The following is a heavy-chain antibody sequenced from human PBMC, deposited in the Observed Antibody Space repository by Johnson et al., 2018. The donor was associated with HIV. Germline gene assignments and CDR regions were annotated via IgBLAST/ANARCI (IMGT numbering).Heavy chain of an antibody. CDR2: VSGSGDDT. CDR1: GFTFNSYA. V-gene: IGHV3-23*04. J-gene: IGHJ3*02. D-gene: IGHD4-23*01. Sequence: VQLVESGGGLVQPGGSLRLSCAASGFTFNSYAMTWVRQAPGKGLEWVSSVSGSGDDTYYADSVKGRFTISRDNSKNTLYLQMNSLRAEDTAVYYCAKDQTDYGGNSVKKGAFDIWGQGTMVTVSS. CDR3: AKDQTDYGGNSVKKGAFDI.